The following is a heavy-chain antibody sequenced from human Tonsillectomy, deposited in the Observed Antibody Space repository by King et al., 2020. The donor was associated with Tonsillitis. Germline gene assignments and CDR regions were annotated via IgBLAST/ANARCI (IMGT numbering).Heavy chain of an antibody. V-gene: IGHV1-8*01. J-gene: IGHJ6*02. CDR2: MNPARGDT. D-gene: IGHD7-27*01. CDR1: GYTFTAYD. Sequence: VQLVESGAEVKKPGASVKVSCKASGYTFTAYDIKWVRQATGQGLEWMGWMNPARGDTGYAQKFQGRVTMTRNTSISTAYMELSSLRSEDTAIYYCARVDWGPNYDGMDVWGQGTTVTVSS. CDR3: ARVDWGPNYDGMDV.